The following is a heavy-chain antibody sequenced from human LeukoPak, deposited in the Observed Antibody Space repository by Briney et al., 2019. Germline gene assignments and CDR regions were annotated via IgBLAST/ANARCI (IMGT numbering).Heavy chain of an antibody. D-gene: IGHD2-2*01. J-gene: IGHJ6*03. CDR2: IYYSGST. CDR3: ARDHGSEWCSSTSCYWHYYYYMDV. CDR1: GGSISSYY. Sequence: KPSETLSLTCTVSGGSISSYYWSWIRQPPGKGLEWIGYIYYSGSTNYNPSLKSRVTISVDTSKNQFSLRLSSVTAADTAVYYCARDHGSEWCSSTSCYWHYYYYMDVWGKGTTVTVSS. V-gene: IGHV4-59*01.